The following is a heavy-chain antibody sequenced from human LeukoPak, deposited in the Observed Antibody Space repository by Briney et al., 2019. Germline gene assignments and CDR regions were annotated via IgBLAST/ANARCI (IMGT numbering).Heavy chain of an antibody. CDR1: GYSFTSYW. CDR2: IDPSDSYT. J-gene: IGHJ4*02. V-gene: IGHV5-10-1*01. D-gene: IGHD6-19*01. Sequence: GESLKISCKGSGYSFTSYWISWVRQTPGKGLEWMGRIDPSDSYTNYSPSFQGHVTISADKSISTAYLQWSSLKASDTAMYYCATFTDEQWLVPFDYWGQGTLVTVSS. CDR3: ATFTDEQWLVPFDY.